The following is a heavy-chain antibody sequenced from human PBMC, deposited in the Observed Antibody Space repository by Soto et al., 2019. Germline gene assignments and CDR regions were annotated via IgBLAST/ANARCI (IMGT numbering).Heavy chain of an antibody. CDR1: GFTFSSYD. V-gene: IGHV3-13*01. D-gene: IGHD6-19*01. J-gene: IGHJ2*01. CDR2: IGTAGDT. CDR3: ARVNQLGQWLVLRKSWYFDL. Sequence: GGSLRLSCAASGFTFSSYDMHWVRQATGKGLEWVSAIGTAGDTYYPGSVKGRFTISRENAKNSLYLQMNSLRAEDTAVYYCARVNQLGQWLVLRKSWYFDLWGRGTLVTVSS.